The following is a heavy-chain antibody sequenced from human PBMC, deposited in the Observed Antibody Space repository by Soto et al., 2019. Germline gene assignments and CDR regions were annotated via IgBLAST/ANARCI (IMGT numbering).Heavy chain of an antibody. Sequence: QLLESGGGLVQPGVSLRLSCTTSGFTFSSYAMGWVRQAPGKGLEWVSSLRGNAHYADSVKGRFTISKDDSKNTLYLQMNSLRAEDTAVYSCAKGYSSGWSEGYFDYWGQGTPVTVSS. J-gene: IGHJ4*02. CDR1: GFTFSSYA. CDR2: LRGNA. D-gene: IGHD6-19*01. CDR3: AKGYSSGWSEGYFDY. V-gene: IGHV3-23*01.